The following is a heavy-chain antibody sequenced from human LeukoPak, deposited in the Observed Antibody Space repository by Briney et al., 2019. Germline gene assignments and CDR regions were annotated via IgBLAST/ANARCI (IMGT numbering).Heavy chain of an antibody. Sequence: SETLSLTCTVSGRSISSSSYYWGWIRQPPGKGLEWIGSINYRGSTYYNPSLKIRVTISVDKSKNQFTLNVNSVTAADTAVYYCARDVGTIRLNAFDIWGQGTMVTVSS. CDR1: GRSISSSSYY. D-gene: IGHD5-24*01. CDR3: ARDVGTIRLNAFDI. CDR2: INYRGST. V-gene: IGHV4-39*06. J-gene: IGHJ3*02.